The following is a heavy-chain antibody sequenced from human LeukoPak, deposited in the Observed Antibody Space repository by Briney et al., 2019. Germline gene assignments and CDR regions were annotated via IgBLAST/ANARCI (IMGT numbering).Heavy chain of an antibody. Sequence: GRSLRLSCAASGFTFSSYGMHWVRQAPGKGLEWVSAISGSGGSTYYADSVKGRFTISRDNSKNTLYLQMNSLRAEDTAVYYCAKDPLAAAGWFDPWGQGTLVTVSS. CDR1: GFTFSSYG. CDR2: ISGSGGST. D-gene: IGHD6-13*01. CDR3: AKDPLAAAGWFDP. J-gene: IGHJ5*02. V-gene: IGHV3-23*01.